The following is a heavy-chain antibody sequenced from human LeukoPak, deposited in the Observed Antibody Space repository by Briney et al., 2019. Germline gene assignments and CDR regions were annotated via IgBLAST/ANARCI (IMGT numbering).Heavy chain of an antibody. CDR2: ISGSGSVS. D-gene: IGHD3-10*01. CDR1: GFTFSSCS. J-gene: IGHJ3*02. V-gene: IGHV3-48*02. CDR3: ARDGGFGFLAAFDI. Sequence: GGSLRLSCAASGFTFSSCSMNWVRQAPGKGLEWISYISGSGSVSYYEDSVKGRFTISRDNAKNSLYLQMNSLRDEDTALYYCARDGGFGFLAAFDIWGQGTMVTVSS.